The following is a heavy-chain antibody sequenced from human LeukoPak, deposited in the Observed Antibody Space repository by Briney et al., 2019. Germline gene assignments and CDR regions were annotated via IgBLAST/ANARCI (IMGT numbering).Heavy chain of an antibody. CDR3: ARLGYCSSTSCPYYYYYGMDV. Sequence: KPSETLSLTCTVSGGSISSYYWSWIWQPPGKGLEWIGEMYYSGSTNYNTALKSRVIISVATSKNQFSLKLSSVTAADTAVYYCARLGYCSSTSCPYYYYYGMDVWGQGTTVTVSS. D-gene: IGHD2-2*01. J-gene: IGHJ6*02. CDR1: GGSISSYY. CDR2: MYYSGST. V-gene: IGHV4-59*08.